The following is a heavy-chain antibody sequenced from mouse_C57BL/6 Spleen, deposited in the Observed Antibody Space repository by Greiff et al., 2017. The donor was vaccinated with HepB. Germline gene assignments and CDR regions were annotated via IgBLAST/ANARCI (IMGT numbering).Heavy chain of an antibody. Sequence: QVQLQQPGAELVKPGASVKMSCKASGYTFTSYWITWVKQRPGQGLEWIGDIYPGSGSTNYNEKFKSKATLTVDTSSSTAYMQLSSLTSEDSAVYYCAKRDYDGYYLYYVDYWGQGTTLTVSS. CDR3: AKRDYDGYYLYYVDY. V-gene: IGHV1-55*01. CDR1: GYTFTSYW. J-gene: IGHJ2*01. D-gene: IGHD2-3*01. CDR2: IYPGSGST.